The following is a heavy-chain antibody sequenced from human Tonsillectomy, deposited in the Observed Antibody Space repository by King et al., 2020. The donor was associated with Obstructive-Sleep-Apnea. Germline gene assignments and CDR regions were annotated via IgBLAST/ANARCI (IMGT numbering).Heavy chain of an antibody. Sequence: QLQESGPGLVKPSETLSLTCTVSGGSISSSSYYWGWIRQPPGKGLEWIGSIYYSGSTYYNPSLKSRVTISVDTSKNQFSLKLSSVTAADTAVYYCATCYSSSWSSLTSYYYYHGMDVWGQGTTVTVSS. CDR3: ATCYSSSWSSLTSYYYYHGMDV. J-gene: IGHJ6*02. V-gene: IGHV4-39*07. CDR2: IYYSGST. CDR1: GGSISSSSYY. D-gene: IGHD6-13*01.